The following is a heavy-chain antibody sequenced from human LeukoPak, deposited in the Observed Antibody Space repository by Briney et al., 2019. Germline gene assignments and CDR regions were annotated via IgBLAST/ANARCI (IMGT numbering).Heavy chain of an antibody. Sequence: SETLSLACAVYGGSFSGYYWSWIRQPPGKGLEWIGEINHSGSTNYNPSLKSRVTISVDTSKNQFSLKLSSVTAADTAVYYCARGRPRSGWYRVFFDYFGYWGQGTLVTVSS. CDR3: ARGRPRSGWYRVFFDYFGY. D-gene: IGHD6-19*01. CDR2: INHSGST. V-gene: IGHV4-34*01. J-gene: IGHJ4*02. CDR1: GGSFSGYY.